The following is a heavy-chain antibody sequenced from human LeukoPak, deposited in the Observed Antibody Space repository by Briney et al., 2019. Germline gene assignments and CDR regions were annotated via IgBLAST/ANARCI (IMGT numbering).Heavy chain of an antibody. J-gene: IGHJ4*02. CDR2: INPSGGST. V-gene: IGHV1-46*01. D-gene: IGHD6-13*01. CDR1: GYTFASYY. Sequence: ASVKVSCKASGYTFASYYMHWVRQAPGQGLEWMGIINPSGGSTSYAQKFQGRVTMTRDTSTSTVYMELSSLRSEDTAVYYCARDISRQHIFDYWGQGTLVTVSS. CDR3: ARDISRQHIFDY.